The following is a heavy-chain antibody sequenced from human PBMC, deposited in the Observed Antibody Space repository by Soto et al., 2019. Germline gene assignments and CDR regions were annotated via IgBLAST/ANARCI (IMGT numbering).Heavy chain of an antibody. D-gene: IGHD6-25*01. CDR1: GFTFSSYW. J-gene: IGHJ4*02. V-gene: IGHV3-7*01. CDR3: AREKRANGYFDY. CDR2: IKQDGSEK. Sequence: DVQLVESGGGLVQPGGSLRLSCAASGFTFSSYWMSWVRQVPGKGLEWVANIKQDGSEKYYVDSVNGRFTISRDNAKNSLYVQMNSLRAEDTAVYYCAREKRANGYFDYWGQGTLVTVSS.